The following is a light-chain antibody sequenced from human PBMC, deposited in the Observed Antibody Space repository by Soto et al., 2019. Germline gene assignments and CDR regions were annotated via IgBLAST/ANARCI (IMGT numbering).Light chain of an antibody. J-gene: IGLJ2*01. CDR1: SSDIGGYNY. CDR3: SSYTTSSTLV. Sequence: QSALTQPASVSGSPGQSITISCTGTSSDIGGYNYVSWYQQHPGKAPKLMIYDVSHRPSGVSTRFSGSKSGNTASLTISGLQAEDEADYYCSSYTTSSTLVFGVGTQLTVL. V-gene: IGLV2-14*01. CDR2: DVS.